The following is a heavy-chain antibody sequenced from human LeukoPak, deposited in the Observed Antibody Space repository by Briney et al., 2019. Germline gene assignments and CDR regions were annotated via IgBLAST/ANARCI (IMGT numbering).Heavy chain of an antibody. V-gene: IGHV1-3*01. CDR1: GYTFTSYA. Sequence: ASVKVSCKASGYTFTSYAMHWVRQAPGQRLEWMGWINAGNGNTKYSQEFQGRVTITRDTSASTAYMELSSLRSDDTAVYYCARHTLYGSGSYYVYYFDYWGQGTLVTVSS. CDR2: INAGNGNT. J-gene: IGHJ4*02. CDR3: ARHTLYGSGSYYVYYFDY. D-gene: IGHD3-10*01.